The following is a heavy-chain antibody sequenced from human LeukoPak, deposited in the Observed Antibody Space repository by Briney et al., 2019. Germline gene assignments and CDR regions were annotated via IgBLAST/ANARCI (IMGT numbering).Heavy chain of an antibody. V-gene: IGHV1-2*02. CDR1: GYTFSDYY. CDR2: INPKTGDT. CDR3: ARVVYSFGYCDATTCPNWFDP. D-gene: IGHD2-21*01. J-gene: IGHJ5*02. Sequence: GASVEVSCKTSGYTFSDYYIHWIRQAPGRGLEWMGWINPKTGDTHYAQRFQGRVTLTSATSISTIYMEMSSLRSDDTAIYYCARVVYSFGYCDATTCPNWFDPWGQGTLVTVSS.